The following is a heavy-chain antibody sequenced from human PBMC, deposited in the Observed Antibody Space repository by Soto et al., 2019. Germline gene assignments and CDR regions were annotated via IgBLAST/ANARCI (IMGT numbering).Heavy chain of an antibody. V-gene: IGHV4-4*02. Sequence: SDTLSLTCAVSGGSISSSNWWSWVRQPPGKGLEWIGEIYQSGYTNYNPSLKSRVTISLDKSKNQFSLKLSSVTAADTAVYYCERQNLCLVVGGFDPWGQATLVT. CDR2: IYQSGYT. D-gene: IGHD6-19*01. CDR1: GGSISSSNW. J-gene: IGHJ5*02. CDR3: ERQNLCLVVGGFDP.